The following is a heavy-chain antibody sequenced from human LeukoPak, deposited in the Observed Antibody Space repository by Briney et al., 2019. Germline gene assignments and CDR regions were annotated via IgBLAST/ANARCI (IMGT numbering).Heavy chain of an antibody. V-gene: IGHV1-18*01. J-gene: IGHJ4*02. Sequence: GASVKVSCKASGYTFTSYGISWVRQAPGQGLEWMGWISAYNGNTNYAQKLQGRVTMTTDTSTSTAYMELRSLRSDDTAVYYCARAGTIFGVVIKIIDYWGQGALVTVSS. CDR3: ARAGTIFGVVIKIIDY. CDR2: ISAYNGNT. D-gene: IGHD3-3*01. CDR1: GYTFTSYG.